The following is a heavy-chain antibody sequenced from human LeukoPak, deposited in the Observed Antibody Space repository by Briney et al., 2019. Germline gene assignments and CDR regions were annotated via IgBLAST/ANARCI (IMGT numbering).Heavy chain of an antibody. CDR2: IYYSGST. J-gene: IGHJ4*02. CDR3: ARVSVVRGYFQY. V-gene: IGHV4-59*01. Sequence: SETLSLTCTVSGGSISSYYWSWIRQPPGKGLEWIGYIYYSGSTNYNPSLKSRVTISVDTSKNQFSLKLSSVIAADTAVYYCARVSVVRGYFQYWGQGTLVTVSS. D-gene: IGHD3-10*01. CDR1: GGSISSYY.